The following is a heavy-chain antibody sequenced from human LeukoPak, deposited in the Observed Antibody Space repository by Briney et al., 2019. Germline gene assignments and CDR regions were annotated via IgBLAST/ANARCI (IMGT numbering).Heavy chain of an antibody. CDR1: GFTFSSYI. Sequence: GGSLRLSCAASGFTFSSYIMNWVRQAPWKGLEGVSSISSSSSYIYYADSVKGRFTISRDNAKNSLYLQMNSLRAEDTAVYYCARLYSGSQGDYWGQGTLVTVSS. V-gene: IGHV3-21*01. CDR2: ISSSSSYI. CDR3: ARLYSGSQGDY. D-gene: IGHD1-26*01. J-gene: IGHJ4*02.